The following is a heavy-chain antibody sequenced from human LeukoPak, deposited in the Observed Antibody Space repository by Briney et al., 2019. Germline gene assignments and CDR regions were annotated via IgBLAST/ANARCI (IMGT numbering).Heavy chain of an antibody. V-gene: IGHV1-2*02. CDR1: GYTFTGYY. CDR3: ARGARGIAAAGRSFDY. Sequence: ASVKVSCKASGYTFTGYYMHWVRQAPGQGLEWMGWTNPNSGGTNYAQKFQGRVTMTRDTSISTAYMELSRLRSDDTAVYYCARGARGIAAAGRSFDYWGQGTLVTVSS. D-gene: IGHD6-13*01. J-gene: IGHJ4*02. CDR2: TNPNSGGT.